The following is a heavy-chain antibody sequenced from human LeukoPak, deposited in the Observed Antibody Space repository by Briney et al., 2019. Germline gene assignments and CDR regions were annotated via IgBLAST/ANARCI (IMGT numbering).Heavy chain of an antibody. CDR2: INHSGST. Sequence: SETLSLTCAVYGGSFSGYYWSWLRQPPGKGLEWIGEINHSGSTNYNPSLKSRVTISVVTSKNQFSLKLSSVTAADTAVYYCASSSGRGAFDIWGQGTMVTVSS. D-gene: IGHD6-19*01. J-gene: IGHJ3*02. V-gene: IGHV4-34*01. CDR3: ASSSGRGAFDI. CDR1: GGSFSGYY.